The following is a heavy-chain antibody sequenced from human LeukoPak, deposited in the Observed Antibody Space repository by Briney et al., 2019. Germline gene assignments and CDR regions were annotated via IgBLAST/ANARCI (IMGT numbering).Heavy chain of an antibody. CDR2: ISKSGTYI. CDR1: GFTFRDYT. D-gene: IGHD2-2*01. J-gene: IGHJ4*02. CDR3: AREVVIVVEPAANTIDY. V-gene: IGHV3-21*01. Sequence: TGGSLRLSCAASGFTFRDYTMNWVRQAPGKGLEWVSAISKSGTYIKYADSVKGRFTVSRDNAKNSLFLQMNSLRVEDMAVYYCAREVVIVVEPAANTIDYWGQGTRVTVSS.